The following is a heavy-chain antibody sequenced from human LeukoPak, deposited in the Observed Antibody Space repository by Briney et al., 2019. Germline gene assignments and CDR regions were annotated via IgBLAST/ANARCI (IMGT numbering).Heavy chain of an antibody. J-gene: IGHJ4*02. CDR1: AFTVSSSV. CDR3: AKRLDDQTVVDPRPCDS. Sequence: GGSLRLSCSASAFTVSSSVVRWVRQAPGKGLEWVSAIRGSGGFSEYADSVKGRFTISRDNSNNMVYLQMNSLRAEHTAVYYCAKRLDDQTVVDPRPCDSWGQGTLVTVSS. CDR2: IRGSGGFS. V-gene: IGHV3-23*01. D-gene: IGHD4-23*01.